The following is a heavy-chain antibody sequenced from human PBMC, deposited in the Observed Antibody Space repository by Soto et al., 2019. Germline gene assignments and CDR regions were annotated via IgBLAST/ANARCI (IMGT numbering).Heavy chain of an antibody. CDR1: GFTFSSYS. Sequence: EVQLVESGGGLVKPGGSLRLSCAASGFTFSSYSMNWVRQAPGKGLEWVSSISSSSGYIYYADSVKGRVTISRDNAKNSRYRQMNSLRAEDTAVYYCARVKLGYCISTSCYHDYWGQGTLVTVSS. CDR2: ISSSSGYI. CDR3: ARVKLGYCISTSCYHDY. J-gene: IGHJ4*02. V-gene: IGHV3-21*01. D-gene: IGHD2-2*01.